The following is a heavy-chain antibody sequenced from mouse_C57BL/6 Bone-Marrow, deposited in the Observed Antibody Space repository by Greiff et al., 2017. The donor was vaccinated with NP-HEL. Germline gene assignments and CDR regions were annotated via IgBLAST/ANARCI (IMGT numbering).Heavy chain of an antibody. CDR3: TSNYCSSSFAY. D-gene: IGHD1-1*01. V-gene: IGHV1-5*01. CDR1: GYTFTSYW. CDR2: IYPGNSGT. Sequence: EVQLQQSGTVLARPGASVKMSCKTSGYTFTSYWMTWVKQRPGQGLEWIGAIYPGNSGTSYNEKFKGKAKLTAVTSASTAYMELSSLTNEDSAVYYCTSNYCSSSFAYWGQGTLVTVSA. J-gene: IGHJ3*01.